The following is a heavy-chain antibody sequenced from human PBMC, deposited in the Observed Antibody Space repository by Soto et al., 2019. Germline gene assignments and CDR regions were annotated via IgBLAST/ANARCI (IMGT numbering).Heavy chain of an antibody. CDR2: IIPIFRTP. Sequence: ASVKVSCKASGDTFDTFAISWVRQAPGQGLEWMGGIIPIFRTPDYGQKFQGRVTITADESTSTAYMELSSLRSEDTAVYYCAGDKDRQQLRGNYYYTLDVWGQGTTVTVSS. CDR1: GDTFDTFA. D-gene: IGHD1-1*01. J-gene: IGHJ6*02. CDR3: AGDKDRQQLRGNYYYTLDV. V-gene: IGHV1-69*13.